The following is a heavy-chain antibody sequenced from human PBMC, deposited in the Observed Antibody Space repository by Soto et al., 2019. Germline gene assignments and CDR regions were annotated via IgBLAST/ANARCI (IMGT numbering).Heavy chain of an antibody. CDR2: IDEDGSEK. J-gene: IGHJ6*04. V-gene: IGHV3-7*01. D-gene: IGHD2-2*01. CDR1: EVKCIGFW. CDR3: ARARGWDVVRVPAAGDV. Sequence: VPMRLSWKASEVKCIGFWMTRIRKTKGKGLEWVANIDEDGSEKHYVDSVKGRFTISRDNTKNSLYLQATSLRVEDTAVYYCARARGWDVVRVPAAGDVWGKGTTVTVSS.